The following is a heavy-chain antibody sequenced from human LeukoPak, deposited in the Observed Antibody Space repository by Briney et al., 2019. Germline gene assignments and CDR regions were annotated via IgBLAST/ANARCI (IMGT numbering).Heavy chain of an antibody. CDR3: AKESVPYSGSYTT. CDR2: INPSGGST. J-gene: IGHJ5*02. Sequence: ASVKVSCKASGYTFTSYYMHWVRQAPGQGPEWMGIINPSGGSTSYAQKFQGRVTMTRDTSTSTVYMELSSLRSEDTAVYYCAKESVPYSGSYTTWGQGTLVTVSS. CDR1: GYTFTSYY. D-gene: IGHD1-26*01. V-gene: IGHV1-46*01.